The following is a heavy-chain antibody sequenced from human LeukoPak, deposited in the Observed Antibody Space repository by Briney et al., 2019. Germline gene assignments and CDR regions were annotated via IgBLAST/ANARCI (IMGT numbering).Heavy chain of an antibody. Sequence: GGSLRLSSAASGFTFSSDGMHWVRQAPGKGLKWVAFIRYDGSNKYYADSVKGRFTISRDNSKNTLYLQMNSLRAEDTAVYYCAKRRGSGSYVPFDYWGQGTLVTLSS. D-gene: IGHD1-26*01. CDR3: AKRRGSGSYVPFDY. V-gene: IGHV3-30*02. CDR2: IRYDGSNK. J-gene: IGHJ4*02. CDR1: GFTFSSDG.